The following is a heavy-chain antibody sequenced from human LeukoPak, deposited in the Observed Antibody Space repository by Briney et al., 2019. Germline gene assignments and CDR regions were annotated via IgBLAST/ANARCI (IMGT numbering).Heavy chain of an antibody. CDR3: ARSDYGDCFDY. V-gene: IGHV1-2*02. Sequence: ASVKVSCKASGYTFIDYYIHWVRQAPGQGLEWMGWISTSTRGTNYAPKFQGRVTMTKDTSISTAYMELSSLRSDDTAVYYCARSDYGDCFDYWGQGTLVTASS. J-gene: IGHJ4*02. D-gene: IGHD4-17*01. CDR1: GYTFIDYY. CDR2: ISTSTRGT.